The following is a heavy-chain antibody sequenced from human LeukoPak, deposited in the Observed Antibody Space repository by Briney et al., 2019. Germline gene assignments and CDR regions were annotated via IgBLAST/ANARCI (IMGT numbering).Heavy chain of an antibody. CDR1: GYTFTGYY. V-gene: IGHV1-2*02. D-gene: IGHD3-9*01. CDR3: ARSPDILTGEDFDY. CDR2: INPNSGGT. J-gene: IGHJ4*02. Sequence: ASVKVSCKASGYTFTGYYMHWVRQAPGQGLEWMGWINPNSGGTNYAQKFQGRVTMTRDTSISTAYMELSWLRSDDSAVYYCARSPDILTGEDFDYWGQGTLVTVSS.